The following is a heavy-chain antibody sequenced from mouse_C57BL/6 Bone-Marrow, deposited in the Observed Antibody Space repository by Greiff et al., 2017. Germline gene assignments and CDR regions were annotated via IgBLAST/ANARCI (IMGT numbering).Heavy chain of an antibody. D-gene: IGHD1-1*01. Sequence: EVQLQQSGAELVRPGASVKLSCTASGFNIKDDYMHWVKQRPEQGLEWIGWIDPENGDTEYASKFQGKATITADTSSNTAYLQLSSLTSEDTAVYYCTCGWTDSYGSSYGFAYWGQGTLVTVSA. J-gene: IGHJ3*01. CDR3: TCGWTDSYGSSYGFAY. V-gene: IGHV14-4*01. CDR1: GFNIKDDY. CDR2: IDPENGDT.